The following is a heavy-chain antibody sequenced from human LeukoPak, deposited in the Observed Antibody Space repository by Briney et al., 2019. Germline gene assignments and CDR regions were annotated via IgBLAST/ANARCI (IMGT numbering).Heavy chain of an antibody. CDR1: GYTFTGYY. D-gene: IGHD1-26*01. CDR3: ARDKFRVGATFNY. CDR2: INPSSGGT. Sequence: ASVKVSCKASGYTFTGYYMHWVRQAPGQGLEWMGWINPSSGGTNYAQKFQGRVTMTRDTSISTAYMELSRLRSDDTAAYYCARDKFRVGATFNYWGQGTLVTVSS. V-gene: IGHV1-2*02. J-gene: IGHJ4*02.